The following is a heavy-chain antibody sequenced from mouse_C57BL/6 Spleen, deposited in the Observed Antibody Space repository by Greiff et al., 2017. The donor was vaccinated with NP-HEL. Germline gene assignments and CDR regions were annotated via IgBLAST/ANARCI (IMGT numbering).Heavy chain of an antibody. J-gene: IGHJ2*01. Sequence: VKLMESGAELVRPGTSVKVSCKASGYAFTNYLIEWVKQRPGQGLEWIGVINPGSGGTNYNEKFKGKATLTADKSSSTAYMQLSSLTSEDSAVYFCARSEASFDYWGQGTTLTVSS. CDR3: ARSEASFDY. V-gene: IGHV1-54*01. CDR1: GYAFTNYL. CDR2: INPGSGGT. D-gene: IGHD3-2*02.